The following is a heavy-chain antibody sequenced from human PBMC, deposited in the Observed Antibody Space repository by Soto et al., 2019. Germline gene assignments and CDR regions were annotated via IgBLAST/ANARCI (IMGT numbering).Heavy chain of an antibody. D-gene: IGHD3-10*01. CDR3: AKDLRFGELLRTPVLDY. CDR1: GFTFSTYG. CDR2: ISGSGVST. V-gene: IGHV3-23*01. Sequence: PGGSLRLSCVASGFTFSTYGMSWVRQAPGKGLEWVSVISGSGVSTYYADSVKGRFTISRDKSKNTLFLQMSSLRAEDTAVYYCAKDLRFGELLRTPVLDYWGQGTLVTVSS. J-gene: IGHJ4*02.